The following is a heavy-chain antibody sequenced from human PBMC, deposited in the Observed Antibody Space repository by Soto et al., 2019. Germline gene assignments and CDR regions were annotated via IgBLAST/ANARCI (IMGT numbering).Heavy chain of an antibody. D-gene: IGHD2-8*01. CDR3: ARRRPNYYFDY. Sequence: ETLCLTGTVSGGSISSYYWSWIRQPPGKGLEWIGYIYYSGSTNYNPSLKSRVTISVDTSKNQFSLKLSSVTAADTAVYYCARRRPNYYFDYWGQGTLVTAPQ. CDR2: IYYSGST. CDR1: GGSISSYY. J-gene: IGHJ4*02. V-gene: IGHV4-59*01.